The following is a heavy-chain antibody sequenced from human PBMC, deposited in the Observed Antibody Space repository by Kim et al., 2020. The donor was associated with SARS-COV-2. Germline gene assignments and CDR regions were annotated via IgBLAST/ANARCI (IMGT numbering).Heavy chain of an antibody. CDR1: GGSISNYY. Sequence: SETLSLTCTVSGGSISNYYWTWIRQPPGKGLEWIGYIYYSGSTNYNPSLKSRVTISVDTSKNQFSLRLSSVTAADTAVYYCARVGLGVKYYSIRTSAFDIWGQGTMVTVSS. D-gene: IGHD1-26*01. CDR3: ARVGLGVKYYSIRTSAFDI. CDR2: IYYSGST. J-gene: IGHJ3*02. V-gene: IGHV4-59*01.